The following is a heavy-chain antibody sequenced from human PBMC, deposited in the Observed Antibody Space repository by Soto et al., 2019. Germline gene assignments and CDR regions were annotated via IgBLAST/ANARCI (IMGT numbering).Heavy chain of an antibody. D-gene: IGHD3-16*02. Sequence: SETLSLTCAVYGGSFSGYYWSWIRQPPGKGLEWIGEINHSGSTNYNPSLKSRVTISVDTSKNQFSLKLSSVTAADTAVYYCARGSLNDYVWGSYRYLDYWGQGTLVTVS. J-gene: IGHJ4*02. CDR2: INHSGST. CDR3: ARGSLNDYVWGSYRYLDY. CDR1: GGSFSGYY. V-gene: IGHV4-34*01.